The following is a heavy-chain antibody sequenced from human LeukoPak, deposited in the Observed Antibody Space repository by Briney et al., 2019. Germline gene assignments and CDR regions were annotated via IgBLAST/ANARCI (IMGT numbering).Heavy chain of an antibody. Sequence: PSETLSLTCTVSGYSISSGYYWGWIRQPPGKGLEWIGSIYHSGSTYYNPSLKSRVTISVDTSKNQFSLILSSVTAADAAVYFCASDSYSSIGYFWSQGTLVTVSS. J-gene: IGHJ4*02. CDR3: ASDSYSSIGYF. D-gene: IGHD6-13*01. CDR1: GYSISSGYY. V-gene: IGHV4-38-2*02. CDR2: IYHSGST.